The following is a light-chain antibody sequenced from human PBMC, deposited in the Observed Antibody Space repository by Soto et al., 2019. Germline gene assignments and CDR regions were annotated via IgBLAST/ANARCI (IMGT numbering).Light chain of an antibody. Sequence: RVMTQSPATLSVSPGERATLSCRASQTVGVYLAWFQQNDGQAPRLLIYNASNRATGIPARFSGSGSGTDLTLTISSLQSEDFAVDYCQHYKYWPYTFGQGTKVDIK. J-gene: IGKJ2*01. CDR3: QHYKYWPYT. CDR2: NAS. V-gene: IGKV3D-15*01. CDR1: QTVGVY.